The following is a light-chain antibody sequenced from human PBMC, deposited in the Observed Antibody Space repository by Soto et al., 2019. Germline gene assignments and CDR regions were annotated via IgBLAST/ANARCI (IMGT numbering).Light chain of an antibody. V-gene: IGKV4-1*01. CDR3: QQYYTIPLT. J-gene: IGKJ3*01. Sequence: DTVMTQSPDSXAVSLGERATXXXXXSQSVXYSSNNKNYLAWYQQKPGQPPKLLISWASTRESGVPDRFSGSGSGTDFTLTISSLQAEDVAVYYCQQYYTIPLTFGPGTKVDIK. CDR2: WAS. CDR1: QSVXYSSNNKNY.